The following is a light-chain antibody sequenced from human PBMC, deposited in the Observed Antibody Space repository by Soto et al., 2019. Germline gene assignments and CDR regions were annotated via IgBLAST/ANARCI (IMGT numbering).Light chain of an antibody. Sequence: ETVMTQSPATLSVSPGERPTLSCRASQSVSSNLAWYQQKPGQAPRLLIYDASTRATGIPARFSGSGSGTEFTLTIRRLQSEDFAVYHCQQYNTWPLTFGPGTKVDIK. J-gene: IGKJ3*01. V-gene: IGKV3-15*01. CDR3: QQYNTWPLT. CDR1: QSVSSN. CDR2: DAS.